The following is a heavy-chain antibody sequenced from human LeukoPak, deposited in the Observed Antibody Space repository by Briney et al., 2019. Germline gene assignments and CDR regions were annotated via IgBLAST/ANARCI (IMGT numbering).Heavy chain of an antibody. CDR3: ASYSDYYGSGSYSFDY. V-gene: IGHV4-61*01. D-gene: IGHD3-10*01. CDR2: IYYSGST. Sequence: SETLSLTCTVSGGSVSSGSYYWSWIRQPPGKRLEWIGYIYYSGSTNYNPSLKSRVTISVDTSKNQFSLKLSSVTAADTAVYYCASYSDYYGSGSYSFDYWGQGTLVTVSS. CDR1: GGSVSSGSYY. J-gene: IGHJ4*02.